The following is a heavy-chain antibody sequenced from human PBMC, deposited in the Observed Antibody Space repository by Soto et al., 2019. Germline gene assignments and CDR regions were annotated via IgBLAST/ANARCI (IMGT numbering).Heavy chain of an antibody. V-gene: IGHV4-59*01. J-gene: IGHJ6*02. D-gene: IGHD3-9*01. CDR3: ARDGPNQYYDILTGYYYYYYGMDV. Sequence: SETLSLTCTVSGGSISSYYWSWIRQPPGKGLGWIGYIYYSGSTNYNPSLKSRVTISVDTSKNQFSLKLSSVTAADTAVYYCARDGPNQYYDILTGYYYYYYGMDVWGQGTTVTVSS. CDR1: GGSISSYY. CDR2: IYYSGST.